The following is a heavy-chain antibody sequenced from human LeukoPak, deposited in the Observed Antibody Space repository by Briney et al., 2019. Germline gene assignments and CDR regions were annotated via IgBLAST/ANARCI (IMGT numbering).Heavy chain of an antibody. D-gene: IGHD2-15*01. Sequence: ASVKVSCKASGYTFTSYYMHWVRQAPGQGLEWMGIINPSGGSTSYAQKFQGRVTMTRDMSTSTVYMELSSLRSEDTAVYYCARDLWYCSGGSCPWGAFDIWGQGTMVTVSS. V-gene: IGHV1-46*01. J-gene: IGHJ3*02. CDR1: GYTFTSYY. CDR2: INPSGGST. CDR3: ARDLWYCSGGSCPWGAFDI.